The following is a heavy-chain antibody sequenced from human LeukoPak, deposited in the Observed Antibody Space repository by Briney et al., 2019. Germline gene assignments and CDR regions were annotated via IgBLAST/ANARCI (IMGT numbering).Heavy chain of an antibody. V-gene: IGHV3-74*01. J-gene: IGHJ5*02. Sequence: GGSLRLSCAASGFTLSVYWMRWVRQAPGKGLVWLSPINKGGSSTTYADSVKGRFTISRDNAKNTLYLQMNSLRAEDTAIYYCVRGIEVAGTFSWFDPWGQGTLVTVSS. D-gene: IGHD6-19*01. CDR2: INKGGSST. CDR3: VRGIEVAGTFSWFDP. CDR1: GFTLSVYW.